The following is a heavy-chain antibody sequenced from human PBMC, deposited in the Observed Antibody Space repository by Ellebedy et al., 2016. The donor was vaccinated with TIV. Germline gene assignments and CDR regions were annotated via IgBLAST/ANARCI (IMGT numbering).Heavy chain of an antibody. J-gene: IGHJ4*02. Sequence: GESLKISCAASGFIFSNYGMHWVRQAPGKGLEWVAFIRSDRSDEYYADSVKGRFTISRDDSKNTVYLHMNSLRSEDTAVYHCAKDRGTNFDHWGQGTLVTVSS. V-gene: IGHV3-30*02. CDR1: GFIFSNYG. D-gene: IGHD1-14*01. CDR3: AKDRGTNFDH. CDR2: IRSDRSDE.